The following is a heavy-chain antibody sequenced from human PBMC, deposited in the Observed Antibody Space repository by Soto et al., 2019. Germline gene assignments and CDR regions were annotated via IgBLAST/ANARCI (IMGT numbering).Heavy chain of an antibody. J-gene: IGHJ4*02. CDR3: AKRSSPSTFDY. CDR1: GFTFSSYA. Sequence: EVQLLESGGSLVQPGESLRLSCAASGFTFSSYAMSWVRQAPGKGLEWVSVISGSDDSTYYVDSVKGRFTISRDNSKNTLYLQMNSLRAEDTAVYYCAKRSSPSTFDYWGQGTLVTVSS. CDR2: ISGSDDST. V-gene: IGHV3-23*01. D-gene: IGHD6-6*01.